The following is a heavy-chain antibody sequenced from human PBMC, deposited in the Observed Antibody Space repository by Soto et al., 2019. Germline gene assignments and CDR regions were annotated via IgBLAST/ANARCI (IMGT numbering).Heavy chain of an antibody. Sequence: TSETLSLTCTVSGGSVSSGSFYWTWIRQPPGKGLEWIGYIYNSETTNYNPSLKRRVTMLLDTSKNQFSLILTSVTAADTAVYYCARDRILGGLDVWGQGTTVTVS. V-gene: IGHV4-61*01. CDR1: GGSVSSGSFY. CDR3: ARDRILGGLDV. D-gene: IGHD7-27*01. CDR2: IYNSETT. J-gene: IGHJ6*02.